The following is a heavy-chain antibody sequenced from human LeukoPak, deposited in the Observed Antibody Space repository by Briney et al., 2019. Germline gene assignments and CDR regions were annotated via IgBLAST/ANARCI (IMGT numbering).Heavy chain of an antibody. J-gene: IGHJ5*02. CDR1: GYSISSGYY. Sequence: SETLSLTCTVSGYSISSGYYWGWIRQPPGKGLEGIGSIYHSGSTYYNPSLKSRVTISVDTSKNQFSLKLSSVTAADTAVYYCARAQDWFDPWGQGTLVTVSS. CDR3: ARAQDWFDP. CDR2: IYHSGST. V-gene: IGHV4-38-2*02.